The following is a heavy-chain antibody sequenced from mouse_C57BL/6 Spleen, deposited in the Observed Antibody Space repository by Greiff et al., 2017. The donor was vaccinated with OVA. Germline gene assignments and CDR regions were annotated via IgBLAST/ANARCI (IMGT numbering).Heavy chain of an antibody. CDR1: GFNIKDYY. CDR2: IDPEDGDP. J-gene: IGHJ1*03. Sequence: VQLQQSGAELVRPGASVKLSCTASGFNIKDYYMHWVKQRPEQGLEWIGRIDPEDGDPEYAPKFQGKAAMTADTSSNTAYLQLSSLTSEDTAVYYCSTTVVADWYFDVWGTGTTVTVSS. CDR3: STTVVADWYFDV. V-gene: IGHV14-1*01. D-gene: IGHD1-1*01.